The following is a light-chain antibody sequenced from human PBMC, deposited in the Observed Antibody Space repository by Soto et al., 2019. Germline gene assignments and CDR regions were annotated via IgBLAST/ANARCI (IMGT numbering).Light chain of an antibody. CDR2: DNN. CDR3: SSYTSSSTLEV. CDR1: SSNIEYNY. J-gene: IGLJ3*02. V-gene: IGLV1-51*01. Sequence: QSVLTQPPSVSAAPGQKVTISCSGNSSNIEYNYVSWYQHLPGTAPQLLIYDNNQRPSEIPDRFSGSKSGTSATLDITGLQTEDEADYYCSSYTSSSTLEVFGGGTKLTVL.